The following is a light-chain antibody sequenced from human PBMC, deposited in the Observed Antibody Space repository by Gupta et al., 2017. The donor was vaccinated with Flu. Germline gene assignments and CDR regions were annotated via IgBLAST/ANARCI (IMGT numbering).Light chain of an antibody. CDR1: SNDVGSSNR. CDR2: DVT. V-gene: IGLV2-11*01. CDR3: SSHAGRVTWV. Sequence: ISCTGTSNDVGSSNRVSWYEQRPDKAPKLILYDVTERPSGVPDRFSGSKSGNTASLTISGLQADDEADYYCSSHAGRVTWVFGTGTTVTVL. J-gene: IGLJ1*01.